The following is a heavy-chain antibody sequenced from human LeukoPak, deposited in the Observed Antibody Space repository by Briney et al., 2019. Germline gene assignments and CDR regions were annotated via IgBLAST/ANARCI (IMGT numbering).Heavy chain of an antibody. D-gene: IGHD3-10*01. Sequence: GASVKVSCKASGGTFSSYAISWVRQAPGQGLEWMGGIIPIFGTANYAQKFQGRVTITADESTSTAYMELSSLRSEDTAVYYCASQYFYAGGSYFRLRSYYFDYWGRGTLVTVSS. V-gene: IGHV1-69*13. J-gene: IGHJ4*02. CDR1: GGTFSSYA. CDR3: ASQYFYAGGSYFRLRSYYFDY. CDR2: IIPIFGTA.